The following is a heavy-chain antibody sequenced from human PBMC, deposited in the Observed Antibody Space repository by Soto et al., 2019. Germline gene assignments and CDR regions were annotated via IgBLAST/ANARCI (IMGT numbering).Heavy chain of an antibody. CDR2: IYYSGST. V-gene: IGHV4-39*01. CDR3: ARRSSSGSYYNVNWYFDL. D-gene: IGHD3-10*01. J-gene: IGHJ2*01. CDR1: GGSISSSSYY. Sequence: QLQLQESGPGLVKPSETLSLTCTVSGGSISSSSYYWGWIRQPPGKGLEWIGSIYYSGSTYYNPSLKSRVTISVDTAKNQFSLKLSSVTAADTAVYYCARRSSSGSYYNVNWYFDLWGRGTLVTVSS.